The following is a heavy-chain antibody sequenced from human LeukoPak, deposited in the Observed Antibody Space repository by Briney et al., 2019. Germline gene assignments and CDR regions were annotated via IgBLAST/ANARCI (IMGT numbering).Heavy chain of an antibody. CDR2: IKQAGSEK. CDR3: AREVHMAGGFDY. D-gene: IGHD6-19*01. CDR1: GCTFGSNW. Sequence: GGPRRLSGAASGCTFGSNWRTGFGRPPGKGRGWVAKIKQAGSEKYSVDSVKGRFTISRDNAKNSLYLQMNSLRAEDTAVYYCAREVHMAGGFDYWGQGTLVTVSS. J-gene: IGHJ4*02. V-gene: IGHV3-7*01.